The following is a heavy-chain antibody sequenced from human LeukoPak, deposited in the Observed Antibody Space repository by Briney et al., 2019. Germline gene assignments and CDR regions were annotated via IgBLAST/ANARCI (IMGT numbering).Heavy chain of an antibody. Sequence: ASVKVSCEASGGAFSSYAISWVRQAPGQGLEWMGGIIPIFGTANYAQKFQGRVTITADKSTSTAYMELSSLRSEDTAVYYCARSGDIVVVPAAIPHYYYYYYMDVWGKGTTVTISS. CDR1: GGAFSSYA. CDR3: ARSGDIVVVPAAIPHYYYYYYMDV. J-gene: IGHJ6*03. CDR2: IIPIFGTA. V-gene: IGHV1-69*06. D-gene: IGHD2-2*02.